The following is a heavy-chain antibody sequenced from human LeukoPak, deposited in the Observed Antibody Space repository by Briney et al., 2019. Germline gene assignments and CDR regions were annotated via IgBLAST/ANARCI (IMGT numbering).Heavy chain of an antibody. V-gene: IGHV7-4-1*02. CDR3: ARERFSRITILEWFLNPVAEDFDY. D-gene: IGHD3-3*01. Sequence: ASVKVSCKASGYTFTSYAMNWVRQAPGQGLEWMGWINTNTGNPTYAQGFTGRFVFSLDTSVSTAYLQISSLKAEDTAVYYCARERFSRITILEWFLNPVAEDFDYWGQGTLVTVSS. CDR2: INTNTGNP. J-gene: IGHJ4*02. CDR1: GYTFTSYA.